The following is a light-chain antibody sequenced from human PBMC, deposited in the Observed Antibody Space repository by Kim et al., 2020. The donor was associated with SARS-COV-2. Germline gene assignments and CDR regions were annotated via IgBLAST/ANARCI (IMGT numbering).Light chain of an antibody. J-gene: IGLJ2*01. Sequence: ALGQTVRITCQGGSLKSYYATRYQQKPEQAPILVIYGKNNRPSGIPDRFSGSSSGNTDSLTITGTQAGDEADYYCNSRDSNDNVVFGGGTHLTVL. CDR1: SLKSYY. V-gene: IGLV3-19*01. CDR2: GKN. CDR3: NSRDSNDNVV.